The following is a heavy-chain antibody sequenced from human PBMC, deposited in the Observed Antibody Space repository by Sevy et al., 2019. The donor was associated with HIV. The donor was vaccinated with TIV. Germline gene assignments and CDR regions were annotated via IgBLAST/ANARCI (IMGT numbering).Heavy chain of an antibody. CDR2: IVGSSRTI. V-gene: IGHV3-48*01. CDR3: AREIVGGPFDI. D-gene: IGHD1-26*01. J-gene: IGHJ3*02. Sequence: GGSLRLSCAASGFTFSIYTMSWVRQAPGKGLECVSYIVGSSRTIYYADSVKGRFIISRDNAKNSLYLQMNSLRAEDTAVYYCAREIVGGPFDIWGLGTMVTVSS. CDR1: GFTFSIYT.